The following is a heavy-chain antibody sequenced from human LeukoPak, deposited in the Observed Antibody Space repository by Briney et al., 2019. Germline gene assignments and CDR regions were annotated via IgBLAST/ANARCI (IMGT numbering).Heavy chain of an antibody. CDR2: ISTSVSSI. V-gene: IGHV3-11*04. CDR1: GFTFSDYY. D-gene: IGHD1-26*01. CDR3: TRGSGSYRIY. Sequence: GGSLRLSCGASGFTFSDYYMSWIRQTPGKGLEWLAYISTSVSSIDYADSVKGRFTVSRDNGKNSLYLQMNSLRAEDTAVYYCTRGSGSYRIYWGQGTLVTVSS. J-gene: IGHJ4*02.